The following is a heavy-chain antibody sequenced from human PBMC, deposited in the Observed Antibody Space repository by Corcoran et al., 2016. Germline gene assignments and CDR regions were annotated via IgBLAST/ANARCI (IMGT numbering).Heavy chain of an antibody. J-gene: IGHJ3*02. D-gene: IGHD3-22*01. Sequence: QITLKESGPTLVKPTQTLTLTCTFSGFSLSTSGVGVGWIRQPPGKALEWLALIYWNDDKRYSPSLKSRLTITKDTSKNQVVLTMTNMDPVDTATYYCAHAPYYYDRSGYSGAFDSWGQGTMVTVSS. CDR3: AHAPYYYDRSGYSGAFDS. V-gene: IGHV2-5*01. CDR2: IYWNDDK. CDR1: GFSLSTSGVG.